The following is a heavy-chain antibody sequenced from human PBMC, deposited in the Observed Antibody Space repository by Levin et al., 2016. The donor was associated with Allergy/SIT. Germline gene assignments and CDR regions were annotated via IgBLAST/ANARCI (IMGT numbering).Heavy chain of an antibody. V-gene: IGHV1-69*13. CDR1: GGGFSTSA. CDR2: IIPLVGTP. J-gene: IGHJ4*02. CDR3: ASLQLVRDY. D-gene: IGHD6-13*01. Sequence: SVKVSCKASGGGFSTSAINWVRQAPGQGLEWMGGIIPLVGTPNFAQNFQGRVTFTADESTSTAYMELNSLSFEDTAVYYCASLQLVRDYWGQGTLVTVSS.